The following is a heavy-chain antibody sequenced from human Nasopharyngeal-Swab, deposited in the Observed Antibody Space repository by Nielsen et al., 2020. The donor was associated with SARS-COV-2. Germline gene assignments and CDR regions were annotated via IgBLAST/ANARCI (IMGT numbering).Heavy chain of an antibody. J-gene: IGHJ4*02. CDR3: AVVAMDYDY. CDR1: GYTLTELS. CDR2: FDPEDGET. V-gene: IGHV1-24*01. Sequence: ASVKVSCKVSGYTLTELSMHWVRQAPGKGLEWMGGFDPEDGETIYAQKFQGRVTITADESTSTAYMELSSLRSEDTAVYYCAVVAMDYDYWGQGTLVTVSS. D-gene: IGHD5-18*01.